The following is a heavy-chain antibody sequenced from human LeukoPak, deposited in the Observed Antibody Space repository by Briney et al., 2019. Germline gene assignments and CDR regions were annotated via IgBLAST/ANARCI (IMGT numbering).Heavy chain of an antibody. CDR1: GGSISSYY. V-gene: IGHV4-59*08. D-gene: IGHD6-13*01. CDR2: IYYSGST. Sequence: SETLSLTCTVSGGSISSYYWSWIRQPPGKGLEWIGYIYYSGSTNYNPSLKSRVTISVDTSKNQFSLKLSSVTAADTAVYYCARQGCSSRFDPWGQGTLVTVSS. CDR3: ARQGCSSRFDP. J-gene: IGHJ5*02.